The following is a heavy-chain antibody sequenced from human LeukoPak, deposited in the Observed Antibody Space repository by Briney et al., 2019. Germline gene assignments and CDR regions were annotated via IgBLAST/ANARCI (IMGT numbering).Heavy chain of an antibody. J-gene: IGHJ6*02. CDR3: ARGGLSSGWYSPHGMDV. Sequence: GGSLRLSCAASGFTFSIYAMSWVRQAPGKGLEWVSAISGSGGSTYYADSVKGRFTISRDNSKNTLYLQMNSLRAEDTAVYYCARGGLSSGWYSPHGMDVWGQGTTVTVSS. CDR1: GFTFSIYA. V-gene: IGHV3-23*01. CDR2: ISGSGGST. D-gene: IGHD6-19*01.